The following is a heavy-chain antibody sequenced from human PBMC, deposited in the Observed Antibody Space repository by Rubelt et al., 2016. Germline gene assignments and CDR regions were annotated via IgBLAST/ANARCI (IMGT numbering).Heavy chain of an antibody. V-gene: IGHV4-59*04. Sequence: QVQLQESGPGLVKPSETLSLTCTVSGGSISSYYWSWIRQPPGKGLEWIGSIYYSGSTYYNPSLKSLVPISVDPSKNQFSLRLSPLTAADTAVYYCARRAGATFDYWGQGTLVTVSS. J-gene: IGHJ4*02. D-gene: IGHD1-26*01. CDR2: IYYSGST. CDR1: GGSISSYY. CDR3: ARRAGATFDY.